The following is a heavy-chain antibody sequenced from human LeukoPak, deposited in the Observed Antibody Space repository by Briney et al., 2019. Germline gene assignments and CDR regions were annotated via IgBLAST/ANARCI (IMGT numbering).Heavy chain of an antibody. CDR1: GFTFSDYW. V-gene: IGHV3-7*01. J-gene: IGHJ4*02. CDR3: ASHSSGYFG. D-gene: IGHD3-22*01. CDR2: IKPDGSEK. Sequence: GGSLRLSCAASGFTFSDYWMRWVRQAPGKGLEWVANIKPDGSEKYYVDSVKGRFTISRDNAKNSLYLQMNSLRAEDTAVYYCASHSSGYFGWGQGTVVTVSS.